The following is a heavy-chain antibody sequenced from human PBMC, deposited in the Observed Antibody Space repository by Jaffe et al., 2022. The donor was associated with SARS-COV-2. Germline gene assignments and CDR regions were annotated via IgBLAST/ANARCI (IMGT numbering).Heavy chain of an antibody. CDR2: IYTTGST. D-gene: IGHD3-22*01. CDR3: ARNDYYYGSTLNGNWFDP. Sequence: VLLQESGPGLVKPSQTLSLTCTVSGGSVSSDSFYWSWIRQSAEKGLEWIGHIYTTGSTNYNPSLKGRVTISVDTSTNQFSLELSSVTAADTAVYYCARNDYYYGSTLNGNWFDPWSRGTLVTVSS. J-gene: IGHJ5*02. V-gene: IGHV4-61*02. CDR1: GGSVSSDSFY.